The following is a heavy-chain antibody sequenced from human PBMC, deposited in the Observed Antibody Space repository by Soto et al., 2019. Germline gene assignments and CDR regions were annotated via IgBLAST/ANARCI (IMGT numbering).Heavy chain of an antibody. J-gene: IGHJ4*02. Sequence: SETLSLTRTVSGGSISRYYWSWIRQPPGKGLEWIGDIYYSGSTNYNPSLKSRVSISVDTSKNQFSLKLTSVTAADTAVYYCARGASWGEYFDSWGQGTRVTVSS. V-gene: IGHV4-59*08. CDR2: IYYSGST. CDR1: GGSISRYY. D-gene: IGHD3-16*01. CDR3: ARGASWGEYFDS.